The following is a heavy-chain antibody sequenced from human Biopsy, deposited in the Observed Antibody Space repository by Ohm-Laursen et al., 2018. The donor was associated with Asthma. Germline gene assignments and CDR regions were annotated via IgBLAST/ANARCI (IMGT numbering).Heavy chain of an antibody. CDR1: GYSLTDLS. D-gene: IGHD4-17*01. CDR3: ASDFPKDYVRYNFQF. V-gene: IGHV1-24*01. J-gene: IGHJ4*02. Sequence: VSVKVSCKISGYSLTDLSMHWVRQAPGQGLEWMGGHDHEEGGTVNAWRSQGRVTMTEDTSTDTAYMELSSLSSDDTAVYYCASDFPKDYVRYNFQFWGQGTLVTVSS. CDR2: HDHEEGGT.